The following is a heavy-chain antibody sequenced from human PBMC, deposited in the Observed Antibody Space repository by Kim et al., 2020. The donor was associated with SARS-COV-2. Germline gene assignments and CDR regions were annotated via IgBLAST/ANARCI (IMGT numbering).Heavy chain of an antibody. J-gene: IGHJ6*03. Sequence: ASVKVSCKASGYTFTSYDINWVRQATGQGLEWMGWMNPNSGNTGYAQKFQGRVTMTRNTSISTAYMELSSLRSEDMAVYYCARGSRADYDFWSGYYFNKPYYYYYMDVWGKGTTVTVSS. CDR1: GYTFTSYD. V-gene: IGHV1-8*01. CDR3: ARGSRADYDFWSGYYFNKPYYYYYMDV. CDR2: MNPNSGNT. D-gene: IGHD3-3*01.